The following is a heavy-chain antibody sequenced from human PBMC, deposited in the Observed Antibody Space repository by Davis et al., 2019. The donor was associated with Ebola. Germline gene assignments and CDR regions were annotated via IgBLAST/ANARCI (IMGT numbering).Heavy chain of an antibody. CDR3: ARDRMTTVTRSAFDI. CDR2: IYSGGST. CDR1: GFTVSSNY. D-gene: IGHD4-17*01. V-gene: IGHV3-53*01. Sequence: GGSLRLSCAASGFTVSSNYMSWVRQAPGKGLEWVSVIYSGGSTYYADSVKGRFTISRDNAKNSLYLQMNSLRDEDTAVYYCARDRMTTVTRSAFDIWGQGTMVTVSS. J-gene: IGHJ3*02.